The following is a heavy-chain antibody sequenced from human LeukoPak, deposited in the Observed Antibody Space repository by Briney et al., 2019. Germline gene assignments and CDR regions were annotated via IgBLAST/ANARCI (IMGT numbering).Heavy chain of an antibody. Sequence: TGGSLRLSCAASGFTFSSYSMNWVRQAPGKGLEWVSYISSSSSTIYYADSVKGRFTISRDNAKSSLYLQMNSLRAEDTAVYYCAREQILWFGESLYYYYGMDVWGQGTTVTVSS. CDR2: ISSSSSTI. CDR3: AREQILWFGESLYYYYGMDV. CDR1: GFTFSSYS. D-gene: IGHD3-10*01. J-gene: IGHJ6*02. V-gene: IGHV3-48*01.